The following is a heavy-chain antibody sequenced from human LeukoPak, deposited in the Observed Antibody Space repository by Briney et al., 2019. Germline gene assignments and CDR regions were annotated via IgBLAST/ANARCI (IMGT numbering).Heavy chain of an antibody. V-gene: IGHV4-59*01. D-gene: IGHD3-22*01. CDR2: IYYSGST. Sequence: SETLSLTCTVSGGSISSYYWSWIRQPPGKGLEWIGYIYYSGSTNYNPSLKSRVTISVDTSKNQFSLKLSSVTAADTAVYYCASTSKVITGLSFDYWGQGTLVTVSS. CDR1: GGSISSYY. J-gene: IGHJ4*02. CDR3: ASTSKVITGLSFDY.